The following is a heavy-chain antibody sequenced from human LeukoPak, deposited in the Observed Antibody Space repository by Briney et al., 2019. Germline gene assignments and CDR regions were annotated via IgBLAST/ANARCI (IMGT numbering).Heavy chain of an antibody. Sequence: PSETLSLTCTVSGGSISSSSYYWDWIRQPPGKGLEWIGSIYYSGSTYYNPSLESRVTISVDTSKNQFSLNLTSVTAADTAVYYCARVPHCSSNSCQAWFDPWGQGTLVTVSS. V-gene: IGHV4-39*07. D-gene: IGHD2-2*01. CDR1: GGSISSSSYY. J-gene: IGHJ5*02. CDR2: IYYSGST. CDR3: ARVPHCSSNSCQAWFDP.